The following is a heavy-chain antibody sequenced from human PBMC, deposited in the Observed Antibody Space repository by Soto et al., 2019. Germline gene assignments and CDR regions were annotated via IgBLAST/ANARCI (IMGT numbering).Heavy chain of an antibody. Sequence: HPWGSLRLSCTTSGFTLGDYAMGWFRQAPGKGLEWVGFIRRKIYGGTTEYGASVRGRFTISRDDSKSIAYLQMNSLKTEDTAVYYCTRDPYDMLLFGSQSDMEGWGQGTKGTVS. CDR1: GFTLGDYA. V-gene: IGHV3-49*03. CDR2: IRRKIYGGTT. D-gene: IGHD3-9*01. CDR3: TRDPYDMLLFGSQSDMEG. J-gene: IGHJ6*02.